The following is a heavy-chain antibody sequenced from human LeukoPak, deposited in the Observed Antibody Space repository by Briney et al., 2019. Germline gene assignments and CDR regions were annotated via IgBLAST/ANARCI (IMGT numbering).Heavy chain of an antibody. CDR1: GVSISNYY. CDR3: ARGVSSGYYSVYYFDY. CDR2: IYSSGST. Sequence: PSETLSLTCTVSGVSISNYYWSWIRQPAGKGLEWIERIYSSGSTNYNPSLKSRVTMSVDTSKNQFSLKLTSVTAADTAVYYCARGVSSGYYSVYYFDYWGQGTLVTVSS. V-gene: IGHV4-4*07. D-gene: IGHD3-22*01. J-gene: IGHJ4*02.